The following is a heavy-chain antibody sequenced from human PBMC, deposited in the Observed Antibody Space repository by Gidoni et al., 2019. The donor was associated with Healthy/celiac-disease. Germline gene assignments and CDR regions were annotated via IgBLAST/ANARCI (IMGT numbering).Heavy chain of an antibody. Sequence: EVQLLESGGGLVQPGGSLRLSCAASGFTFSSYAMSWVRQAPGKGLEWVSAISGSGGSTYYADSVKGRFTISRDNSKNTLYLQMNSLRAEDTAVYYCAKGGLYYYDSSGYYPYWYFDLWGRGTLVTVSS. D-gene: IGHD3-22*01. CDR1: GFTFSSYA. CDR3: AKGGLYYYDSSGYYPYWYFDL. CDR2: ISGSGGST. J-gene: IGHJ2*01. V-gene: IGHV3-23*01.